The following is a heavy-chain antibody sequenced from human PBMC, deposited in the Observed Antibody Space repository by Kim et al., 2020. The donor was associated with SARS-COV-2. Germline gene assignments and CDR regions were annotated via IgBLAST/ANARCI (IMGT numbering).Heavy chain of an antibody. CDR3: AKPLNWTYAVDS. V-gene: IGHV3-23*01. J-gene: IGHJ4*02. CDR2: IRGSGENT. D-gene: IGHD3-16*01. CDR1: GFTFSDYA. Sequence: GGSLRLSCVGSGFTFSDYAMSWVRQAPGKGLEWVSGIRGSGENTYYADSVKGRFTISRDNSKNTLYLQMDSLRAEDTAVYYCAKPLNWTYAVDSWGQGTLVTVSS.